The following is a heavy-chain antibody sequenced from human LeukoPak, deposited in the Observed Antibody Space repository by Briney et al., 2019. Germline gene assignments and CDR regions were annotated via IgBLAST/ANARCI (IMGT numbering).Heavy chain of an antibody. D-gene: IGHD5-18*01. J-gene: IGHJ4*02. CDR3: AKEKGYSYGKSYGY. CDR1: GFTFSSYA. V-gene: IGHV3-23*01. CDR2: ISGSGGST. Sequence: TGGSLRLSCAASGFTFSSYAMSWVCQAPGKGLEWVSAISGSGGSTYYADSVKGRFTISRDNSKNTLYLQMNSLRAEDTAVYYCAKEKGYSYGKSYGYWGQGTLVAVSS.